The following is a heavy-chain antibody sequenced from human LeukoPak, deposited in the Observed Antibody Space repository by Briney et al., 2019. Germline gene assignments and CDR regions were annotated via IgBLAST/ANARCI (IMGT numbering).Heavy chain of an antibody. CDR2: IYYSGST. V-gene: IGHV4-59*01. CDR3: ARAPEGGSYQGDFDY. D-gene: IGHD1-26*01. CDR1: GGSFSGYY. Sequence: SSETLSLTCAVYGGSFSGYYWSWIRQPPGKGLEWIGYIYYSGSTNYNPSLKSRVTISVDTSKNQFSLKLSSVTAADTAVYYCARAPEGGSYQGDFDYWGQGTLVTVSS. J-gene: IGHJ4*02.